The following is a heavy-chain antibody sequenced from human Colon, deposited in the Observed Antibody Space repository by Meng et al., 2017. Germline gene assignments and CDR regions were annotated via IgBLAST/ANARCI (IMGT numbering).Heavy chain of an antibody. J-gene: IGHJ4*02. Sequence: QLQLQESGPGLVKPSGTLSLTCAVYGESFSGYYWSWIRQPPGKGLEWIGEINHSGRTNYNPSLKSRLTISVDTSKNQFSLNLRSVTAADTAVYFCGRPEGRWGQGTLVTVSS. V-gene: IGHV4-34*10. CDR2: INHSGRT. CDR1: GESFSGYY. CDR3: GRPEGR. D-gene: IGHD6-6*01.